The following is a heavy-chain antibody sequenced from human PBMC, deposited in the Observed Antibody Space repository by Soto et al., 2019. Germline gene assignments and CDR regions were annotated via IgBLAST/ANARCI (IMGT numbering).Heavy chain of an antibody. Sequence: GALRLSCAASGFTFSSYSMNWVRQAPGKGLEWVSYISSSSSTIYYADSVKGRFTISRDNAKNSLYLQMNSLRDEDTAVYYCASILEWSRTDYYYYGMDVWGQGTTVTVSS. CDR2: ISSSSSTI. D-gene: IGHD3-3*01. CDR1: GFTFSSYS. V-gene: IGHV3-48*02. J-gene: IGHJ6*02. CDR3: ASILEWSRTDYYYYGMDV.